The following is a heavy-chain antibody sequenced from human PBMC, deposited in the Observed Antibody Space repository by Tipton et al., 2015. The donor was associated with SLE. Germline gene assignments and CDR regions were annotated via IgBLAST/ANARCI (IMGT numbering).Heavy chain of an antibody. D-gene: IGHD3-22*01. J-gene: IGHJ4*02. Sequence: TLSLTCTVSGTSISSYSWNWIRQPAGKGLEWIGRFYTSGSTNYNPSLKSRVTMSVDTSKNQFSLTLTSVTAADTAVYYCVRDYYDGVGICYFDDWGQGTLVTVSS. CDR3: VRDYYDGVGICYFDD. CDR2: FYTSGST. CDR1: GTSISSYS. V-gene: IGHV4-4*07.